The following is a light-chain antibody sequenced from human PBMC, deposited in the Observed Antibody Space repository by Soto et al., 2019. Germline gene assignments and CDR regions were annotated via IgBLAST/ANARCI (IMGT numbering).Light chain of an antibody. V-gene: IGKV1-9*01. CDR1: HDISTF. CDR3: QQLYTFPFT. Sequence: DIQLTQSPSLLSASIVDRVTITCRASHDISTFLAWYQQKPGKAPKLLIYEASTLQSGVPSRFSGSGSGTEFTLTISGLLPEDFAAYHCQQLYTFPFTFGQGTRL. CDR2: EAS. J-gene: IGKJ5*01.